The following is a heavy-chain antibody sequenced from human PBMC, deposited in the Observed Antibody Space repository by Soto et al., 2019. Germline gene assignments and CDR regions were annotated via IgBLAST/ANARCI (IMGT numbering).Heavy chain of an antibody. Sequence: QVQLVQSGAEVKKPGSSVKVSCKASGGTFSSYAISWVRQAPGQGLEWMGGIIPIYGTANYAQQYQGRVTITADESTSTAYMELSSLRSEDTAVYYCARGIVVVPAAVVKERWYYFDYWGQGTLVTVSS. CDR1: GGTFSSYA. CDR3: ARGIVVVPAAVVKERWYYFDY. V-gene: IGHV1-69*01. D-gene: IGHD2-2*01. J-gene: IGHJ4*02. CDR2: IIPIYGTA.